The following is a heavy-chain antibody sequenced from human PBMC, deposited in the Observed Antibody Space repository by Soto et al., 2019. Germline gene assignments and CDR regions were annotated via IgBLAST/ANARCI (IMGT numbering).Heavy chain of an antibody. CDR1: GYSFTSYW. Sequence: PGESLKISCKGSGYSFTSYWIGWVRQMPGKGLEWMGIIYPGDSDTRYSPSFQGQVTISADKSISTAYLQWSSLKASDTAMYYCARQAVTTLAGGEEFDPWGQGTLVTVSS. CDR2: IYPGDSDT. D-gene: IGHD4-17*01. J-gene: IGHJ5*02. CDR3: ARQAVTTLAGGEEFDP. V-gene: IGHV5-51*01.